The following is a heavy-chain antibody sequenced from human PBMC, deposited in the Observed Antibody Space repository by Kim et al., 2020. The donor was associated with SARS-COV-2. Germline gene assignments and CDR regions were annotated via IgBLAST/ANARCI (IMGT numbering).Heavy chain of an antibody. D-gene: IGHD3-9*01. J-gene: IGHJ4*02. Sequence: SDAQKFQGRVTMTRDTSTSTVYMELSSLRSEDTAVYYCARDLKYDRGGYWGQGTLVTVSS. V-gene: IGHV1-46*01. CDR3: ARDLKYDRGGY.